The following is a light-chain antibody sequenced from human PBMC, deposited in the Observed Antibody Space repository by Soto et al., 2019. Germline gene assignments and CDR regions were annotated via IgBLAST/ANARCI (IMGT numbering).Light chain of an antibody. CDR1: QSISSN. Sequence: IVMTQSPATLSVSPGERAILSCRASQSISSNLAWYQQKPGQAPRLLIYGTYTRATGLPARFSGSRSGTEFTLTINSQQSEDFEFYYCQQYNNWPRTFGQGTKVEIK. CDR2: GTY. V-gene: IGKV3-15*01. CDR3: QQYNNWPRT. J-gene: IGKJ1*01.